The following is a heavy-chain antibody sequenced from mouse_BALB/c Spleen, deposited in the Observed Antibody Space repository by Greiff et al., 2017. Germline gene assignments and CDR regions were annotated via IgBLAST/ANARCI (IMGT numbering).Heavy chain of an antibody. CDR3: ARHVAMDY. J-gene: IGHJ4*01. V-gene: IGHV5-9-3*01. CDR2: ISSGGSYT. CDR1: GFTFSSYA. Sequence: EVMLVESGGGLVKPGGSLKLSCAASGFTFSSYAMSWVRQTPEKRLEWVATISSGGSYTYYPDSVKGRFTISRDNAKNTLYLQMSSLRSEDTAMYYCARHVAMDYWGQGTSVTVSS.